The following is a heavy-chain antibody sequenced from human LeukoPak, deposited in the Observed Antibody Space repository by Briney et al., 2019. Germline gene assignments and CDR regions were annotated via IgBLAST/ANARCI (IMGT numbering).Heavy chain of an antibody. J-gene: IGHJ4*02. CDR1: GFTFSSYG. CDR3: ARDRTADSSGYYYLGY. CDR2: IWYDGSNK. V-gene: IGHV3-33*01. D-gene: IGHD3-22*01. Sequence: PGRSLRLSCAASGFTFSSYGMHWVRQAPGKGLEWVAVIWYDGSNKYYADSVKGRFTISRDNSKNTLYQQMNSLRAEDTAVYYCARDRTADSSGYYYLGYWGQGTLVTVSS.